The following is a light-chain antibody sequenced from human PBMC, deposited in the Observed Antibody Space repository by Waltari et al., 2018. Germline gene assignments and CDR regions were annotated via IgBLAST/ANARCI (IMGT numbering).Light chain of an antibody. CDR2: EIS. CDR3: CSFAGYGIYV. J-gene: IGLJ1*01. Sequence: QSHLPQPASVSGSPGQSITISWTAVNSNVNILHLVSWYQHHPGRNPRLLIYEISQRPSGISHRFSGSKSGNTASLTISGLQPEDEADYFCCSFAGYGIYVFGSGTQVSVL. V-gene: IGLV2-23*02. CDR1: NSNVNILHL.